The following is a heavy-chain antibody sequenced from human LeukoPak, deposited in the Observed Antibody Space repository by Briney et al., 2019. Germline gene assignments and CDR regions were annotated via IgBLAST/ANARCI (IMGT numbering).Heavy chain of an antibody. D-gene: IGHD3-16*01. CDR2: IYYSGSIYYSRST. CDR3: AKSEGGWFDP. Sequence: KAPETLSLTCTVSGGSINSSSYYWGWIRQPPGKGLEWIGSIYYSGSIYYSRSTYQNPSLKSRVTIPVDTSKNQFSLKLSSVSAADTAVYYCAKSEGGWFDPWGQGTLVTVFS. J-gene: IGHJ5*02. CDR1: GGSINSSSYY. V-gene: IGHV4-39*01.